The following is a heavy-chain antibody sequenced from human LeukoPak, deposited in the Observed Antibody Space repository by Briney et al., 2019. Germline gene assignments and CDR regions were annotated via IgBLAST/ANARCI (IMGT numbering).Heavy chain of an antibody. CDR3: ARVWVTTRPDH. CDR2: IKQDGSEK. Sequence: PGGSLRLSCAASGFTFSNYWMTWVRQAPGKGLEWVANIKQDGSEKSYVDSVKGRFAISRDNAKNSLYLQMNSLRAEDTAVYYCARVWVTTRPDHWGQGTLVTVSS. J-gene: IGHJ4*02. CDR1: GFTFSNYW. V-gene: IGHV3-7*03. D-gene: IGHD4-17*01.